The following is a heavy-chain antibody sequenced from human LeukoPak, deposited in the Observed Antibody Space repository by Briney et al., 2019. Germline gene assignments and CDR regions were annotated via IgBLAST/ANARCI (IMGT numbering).Heavy chain of an antibody. D-gene: IGHD2-15*01. J-gene: IGHJ5*02. CDR1: GYSINNYW. Sequence: GESLKISCKGSGYSINNYWIGWVRQLPGKGLEWMGIIYPADSDIRYSPSFQGQVTISADKSISTAYLQWSSLKASDTAMYYCARQGYCSGGSCYTWFDPWGQGTLVTVSS. CDR3: ARQGYCSGGSCYTWFDP. CDR2: IYPADSDI. V-gene: IGHV5-51*01.